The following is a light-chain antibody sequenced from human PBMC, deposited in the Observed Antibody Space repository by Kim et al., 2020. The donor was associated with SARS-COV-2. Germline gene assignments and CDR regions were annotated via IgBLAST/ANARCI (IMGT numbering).Light chain of an antibody. J-gene: IGLJ2*01. CDR1: SSNIGSNT. CDR3: AAWDDSLNAVV. V-gene: IGLV1-44*01. CDR2: SNN. Sequence: GQRVTISCTGSSSNIGSNTVNWNQQLPGTAPKLLIYSNNQRPSGVPDRFSGSKSGTSASLAISGLQSEDEADYYCAAWDDSLNAVVFGGGTQLTVL.